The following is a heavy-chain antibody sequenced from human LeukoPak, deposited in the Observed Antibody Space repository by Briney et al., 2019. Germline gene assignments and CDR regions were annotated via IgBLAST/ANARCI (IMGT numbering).Heavy chain of an antibody. V-gene: IGHV4-34*01. J-gene: IGHJ4*02. D-gene: IGHD6-19*01. CDR2: INHSGST. Sequence: SETLSLTCAVYGGSFSGYYWSWICQPPGKGLEWIGEINHSGSTNYNPSLKSRVTISVDTSENQFSLKLSSVTAADTAVYYCARVPAVAGQYYFDYWGQGTLVTVSS. CDR3: ARVPAVAGQYYFDY. CDR1: GGSFSGYY.